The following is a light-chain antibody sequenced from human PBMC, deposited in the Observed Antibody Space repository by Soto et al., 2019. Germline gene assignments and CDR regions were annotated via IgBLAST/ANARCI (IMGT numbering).Light chain of an antibody. CDR3: QQSYTTPLT. V-gene: IGKV1-39*01. CDR2: AAS. J-gene: IGKJ4*01. Sequence: DIRITHSPSSLSAYVLYRVTITCRASQSISSYLNWYQQKPGKAPNLLIYAASTLQSGVPSRFSGSGSGTDFTLTIRSLQPEDFATYYCQQSYTTPLTFGGGTKVDI. CDR1: QSISSY.